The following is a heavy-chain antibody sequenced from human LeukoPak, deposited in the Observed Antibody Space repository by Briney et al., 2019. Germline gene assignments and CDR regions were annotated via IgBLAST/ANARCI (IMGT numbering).Heavy chain of an antibody. D-gene: IGHD3-3*01. CDR2: ISGSDGDT. V-gene: IGHV3-23*01. J-gene: IGHJ4*02. Sequence: GGSLRLSCTASGFSISRYTMSWVRQAPGKGLEWVSSISGSDGDTFHADSVKGRLTISRDNSKNTLYLQMNSLRAEDTAVYYCAKDSVRFLEWFLFDYWGQGTLVTVSS. CDR3: AKDSVRFLEWFLFDY. CDR1: GFSISRYT.